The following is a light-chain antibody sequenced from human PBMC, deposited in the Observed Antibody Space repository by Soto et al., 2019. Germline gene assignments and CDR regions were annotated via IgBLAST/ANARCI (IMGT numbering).Light chain of an antibody. J-gene: IGKJ4*01. Sequence: DIQMTQSPSSVSASVGDRVTITCRASQDISDWLAWHQQKPGEAPKLLIYAATTLHSGVPSRFSGSGSGTDFTLAISSLRPEDFATYSCQQGHTFPFTFGGGTKVEIK. V-gene: IGKV1-12*01. CDR3: QQGHTFPFT. CDR1: QDISDW. CDR2: AAT.